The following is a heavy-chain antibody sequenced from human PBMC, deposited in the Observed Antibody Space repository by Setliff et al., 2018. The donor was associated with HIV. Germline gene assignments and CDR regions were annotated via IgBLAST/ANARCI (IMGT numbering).Heavy chain of an antibody. CDR3: ARDVGSHYDSREYYFDY. J-gene: IGHJ4*02. CDR2: IYYSGRT. Sequence: PSETLSLTCTVSGDPISSYSWSWIRQPPGKGLEWIGHIYYSGRTNYNPSLKSRVTISVDTSKNQFSLKLSSVTAADTAVYYCARDVGSHYDSREYYFDYWGQGTLVTVSS. CDR1: GDPISSYS. D-gene: IGHD3-22*01. V-gene: IGHV4-59*01.